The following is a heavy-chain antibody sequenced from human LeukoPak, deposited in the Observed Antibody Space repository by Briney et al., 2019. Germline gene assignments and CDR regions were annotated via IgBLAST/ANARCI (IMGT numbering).Heavy chain of an antibody. CDR1: GGSISSYY. Sequence: SETLSLTCTVSGGSISSYYWSWIRQPPGKGLEWIGYIYYSGSANYNPSLKSRVTISVDTSKNQFSLKLSSVTAADTAVYYCARLYGDYGRSDYYYGMDVWGQGTTVTVSS. D-gene: IGHD4-17*01. J-gene: IGHJ6*02. V-gene: IGHV4-59*12. CDR3: ARLYGDYGRSDYYYGMDV. CDR2: IYYSGSA.